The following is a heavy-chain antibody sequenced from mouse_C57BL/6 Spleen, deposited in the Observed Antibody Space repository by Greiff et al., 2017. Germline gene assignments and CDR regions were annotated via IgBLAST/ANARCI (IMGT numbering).Heavy chain of an antibody. Sequence: VQLQQSGPELVKPGASVKIPCTASGYTFTDYNMDWVKQSHGKSLEWIGEINPNNGGTIYNQKFKSKATLTVDKSSSTAYMELRSLTSEDTAVYDCARVVTTGYYAMDYWGQGTSVTVSS. V-gene: IGHV1-18*01. CDR1: GYTFTDYN. CDR2: INPNNGGT. CDR3: ARVVTTGYYAMDY. J-gene: IGHJ4*01. D-gene: IGHD2-2*01.